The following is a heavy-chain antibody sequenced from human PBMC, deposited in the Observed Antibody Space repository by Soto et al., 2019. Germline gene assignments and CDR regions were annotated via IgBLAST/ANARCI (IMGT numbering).Heavy chain of an antibody. Sequence: EVQLLESGGGLVQPGGSLRLSCAASGLTLSSCAMRWVRQAPGKGLEWVSTISGGGSTINYADFVKGRFTISRDNAKNTLYLQMDSLRAEDTALYYCTRVISGSSGLFDYWGQGALVTVSS. J-gene: IGHJ4*02. D-gene: IGHD1-26*01. CDR1: GLTLSSCA. CDR3: TRVISGSSGLFDY. V-gene: IGHV3-23*01. CDR2: ISGGGSTI.